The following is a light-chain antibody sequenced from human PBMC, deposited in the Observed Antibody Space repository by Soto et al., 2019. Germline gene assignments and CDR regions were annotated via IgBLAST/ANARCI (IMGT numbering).Light chain of an antibody. CDR3: QQSYHTPLT. J-gene: IGKJ4*01. CDR2: AAS. V-gene: IGKV1-39*01. CDR1: QSISNY. Sequence: DIEMTQSPSSLSASLGDRVTITCRASQSISNYLNWYQHKPGKAPKLLIYAASSLQSGVPTRFSGSGSGTGFTLTISSLQPEDFATYYCQQSYHTPLTFGGGTKVEIK.